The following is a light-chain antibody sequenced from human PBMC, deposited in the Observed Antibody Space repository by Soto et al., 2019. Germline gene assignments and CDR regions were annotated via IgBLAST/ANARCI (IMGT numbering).Light chain of an antibody. V-gene: IGKV3-11*01. CDR2: GAS. CDR1: QSVSSN. Sequence: EIVLTQSPGTLSLSPGERATLSCRASQSVSSNLAWYQQKPGQAPRLLIYGASTRATGIPARFSGSGSGTDFTLTISSLEPEDFAVYYCQQRSNWPTFGPGTKVD. CDR3: QQRSNWPT. J-gene: IGKJ3*01.